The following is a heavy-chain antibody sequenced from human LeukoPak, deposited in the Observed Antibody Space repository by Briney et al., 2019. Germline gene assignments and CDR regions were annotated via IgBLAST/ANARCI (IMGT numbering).Heavy chain of an antibody. V-gene: IGHV3-11*05. D-gene: IGHD2-15*01. Sequence: PGGSLRLSCAASGFTFSDYYVSRIRQAPGKGLEWISFISSTDSYTSYADSVKGRFTISRDNAKNSLFLHMNSLRAEDTAVYYCAREDGRHFDYWGQGTLVTVSS. CDR1: GFTFSDYY. J-gene: IGHJ4*02. CDR2: ISSTDSYT. CDR3: AREDGRHFDY.